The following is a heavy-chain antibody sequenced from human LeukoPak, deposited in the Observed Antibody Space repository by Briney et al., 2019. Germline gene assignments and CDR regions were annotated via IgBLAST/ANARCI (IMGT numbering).Heavy chain of an antibody. CDR2: IYTSGST. Sequence: SETLSLTCTVSGGSIRSYYWSWIRQPAGEGLEWIGRIYTSGSTSYNPSLKSRVTMSVDTSKNQFSLKLTSVTAADTAVYYCVRVSAVAGTWWFDYWGQGTLVTVSS. J-gene: IGHJ4*02. D-gene: IGHD6-19*01. V-gene: IGHV4-4*07. CDR1: GGSIRSYY. CDR3: VRVSAVAGTWWFDY.